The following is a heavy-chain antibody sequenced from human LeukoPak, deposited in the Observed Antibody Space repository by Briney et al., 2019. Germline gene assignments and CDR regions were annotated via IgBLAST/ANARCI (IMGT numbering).Heavy chain of an antibody. CDR3: AREHVWGSYRASYFDY. V-gene: IGHV4-4*02. D-gene: IGHD3-16*02. CDR1: GGSISSSNW. CDR2: IYHSGST. Sequence: PSDTLSLTYAVSGGSISSSNWWSWVRQPPGKGLEWIVEIYHSGSTTYNPSLKSRVTISVDKSKNQFSLKLSSVTAADTAVYYCAREHVWGSYRASYFDYWGQGTLVTVSS. J-gene: IGHJ4*02.